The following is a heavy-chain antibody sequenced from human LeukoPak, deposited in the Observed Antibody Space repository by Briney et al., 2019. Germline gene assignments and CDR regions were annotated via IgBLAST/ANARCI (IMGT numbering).Heavy chain of an antibody. V-gene: IGHV4-59*08. J-gene: IGHJ3*01. CDR3: AREYSSSSGRRAFDF. CDR2: IYYSGST. Sequence: PSETLSLTCTVSGGSISSYYWNWIRQPPGKGLEWIGYIYYSGSTNYNPSLKSRVTTSVDTSKNQFSLRLSSVTAADTAVYYCAREYSSSSGRRAFDFWGQGTMVTVSS. CDR1: GGSISSYY. D-gene: IGHD6-6*01.